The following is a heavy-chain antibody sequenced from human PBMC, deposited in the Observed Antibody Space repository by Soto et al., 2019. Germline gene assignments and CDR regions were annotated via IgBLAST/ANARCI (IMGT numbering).Heavy chain of an antibody. CDR3: ARLPDDYGEINYMDV. CDR2: IYPGDSYT. CDR1: GYSFTSYW. Sequence: GESLKISCKGSGYSFTSYWIGWVRQMPGKGLEWLGFIYPGDSYTRYSPSFQGQVTISADKSISTAYLQWSSLKASDTAMYYCARLPDDYGEINYMDVWGKGTTVTVSS. V-gene: IGHV5-51*01. J-gene: IGHJ6*03. D-gene: IGHD4-17*01.